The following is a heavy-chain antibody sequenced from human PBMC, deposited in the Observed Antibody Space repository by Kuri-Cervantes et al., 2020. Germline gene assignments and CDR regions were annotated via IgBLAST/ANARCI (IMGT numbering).Heavy chain of an antibody. CDR3: ARGRGYSGRYFDY. D-gene: IGHD5-12*01. CDR1: GYTFTSYA. CDR2: INAGNGNT. V-gene: IGHV1-3*01. Sequence: ASVKVSCKASGYTFTSYAMHWVRQAPGQRLEWMGWINAGNGNTKYSQKFLGRVTITRDTSASTAYMELSSLRSEDTAVYYCARGRGYSGRYFDYWGQGTLVTVSS. J-gene: IGHJ4*02.